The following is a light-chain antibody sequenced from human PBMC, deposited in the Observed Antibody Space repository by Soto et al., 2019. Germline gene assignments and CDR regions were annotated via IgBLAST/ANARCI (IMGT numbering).Light chain of an antibody. V-gene: IGLV1-40*01. J-gene: IGLJ2*01. CDR2: GNS. Sequence: QPVLTQPPSVSGAPGQRVTISCTGSRSNIGAGYDVHWYQQLPGTAPKLLIYGNSNRPSGVPDRFSGSKSGTSASLAITGLQAEDEADYYCQPYDRSLSGRVVFGGGTKLTVL. CDR1: RSNIGAGYD. CDR3: QPYDRSLSGRVV.